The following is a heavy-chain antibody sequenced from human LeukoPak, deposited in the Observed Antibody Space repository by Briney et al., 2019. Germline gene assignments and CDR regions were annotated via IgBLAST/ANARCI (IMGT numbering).Heavy chain of an antibody. V-gene: IGHV1-46*01. CDR3: ARDKTDSSTYSWFDP. CDR2: INPSGGST. J-gene: IGHJ5*02. Sequence: ASVKVSCKASGYTFASYYMHWVRQAPGQGLEWMGIINPSGGSTSYAQKFQGRVTMTRDTSTSTIYMELSSLRSEDTAVYYCARDKTDSSTYSWFDPWGQGTLVTVSS. CDR1: GYTFASYY. D-gene: IGHD6-13*01.